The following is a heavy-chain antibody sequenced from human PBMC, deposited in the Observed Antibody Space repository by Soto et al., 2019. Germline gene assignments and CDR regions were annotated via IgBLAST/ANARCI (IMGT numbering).Heavy chain of an antibody. V-gene: IGHV4-34*01. CDR2: MNHRGST. CDR3: ARGGVAVAVAGYYFDY. CDR1: GASFSGYY. D-gene: IGHD6-19*01. Sequence: PSETLSLTCAVYGASFSGYYWSWIRQPPGKGLEWIGEMNHRGSTNYNPSLKSRVTISVDTCKNQFSLNLKSVTAADTAVYYCARGGVAVAVAGYYFDYWGRGTLVTVSS. J-gene: IGHJ4*02.